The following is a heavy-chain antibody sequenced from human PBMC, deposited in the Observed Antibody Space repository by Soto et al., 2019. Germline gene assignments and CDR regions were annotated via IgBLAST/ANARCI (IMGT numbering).Heavy chain of an antibody. V-gene: IGHV3-30-3*01. D-gene: IGHD3-9*01. CDR2: ISYDGSNK. Sequence: GGSLRLSCAASGLTFSSYAMHWVRQAPGKGLEWVAVISYDGSNKYYADSVKGRFTISRDNSKNTLYLQMNSLRAEDTAVYYCARARRYYDILTGDYYYYGMDVWGQGTTVTVSS. J-gene: IGHJ6*02. CDR3: ARARRYYDILTGDYYYYGMDV. CDR1: GLTFSSYA.